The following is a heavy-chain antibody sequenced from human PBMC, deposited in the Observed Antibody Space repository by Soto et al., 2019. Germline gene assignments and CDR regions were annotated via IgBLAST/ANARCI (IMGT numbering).Heavy chain of an antibody. J-gene: IGHJ5*02. CDR2: ISLYSDGT. D-gene: IGHD2-2*01. V-gene: IGHV1-18*01. CDR1: GYTFSNYG. CDR3: ARVVPDAEAWFGP. Sequence: ASVKVSCKTSGYTFSNYGITWVRQAPGQPLEWLGWISLYSDGTNYAQKFQGRVSMTTDTSTTTAYMELRSLRSDDTAVYYCARVVPDAEAWFGPWGQGTLVTVS.